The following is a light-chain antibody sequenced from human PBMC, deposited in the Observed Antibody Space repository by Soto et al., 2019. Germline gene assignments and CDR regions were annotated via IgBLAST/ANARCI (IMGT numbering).Light chain of an antibody. J-gene: IGLJ1*01. Sequence: QSVLTQPPSVSEAPGQRVTISCTGSSSNIGAGYEAHWYQQVPGTAPKLLIYENNNRPSGIPDRFSGYKSGTSASLAITGLQAEDEAEYYSQSDDSSLSGYVFGTGTKLTVL. V-gene: IGLV1-40*01. CDR3: QSDDSSLSGYV. CDR2: ENN. CDR1: SSNIGAGYE.